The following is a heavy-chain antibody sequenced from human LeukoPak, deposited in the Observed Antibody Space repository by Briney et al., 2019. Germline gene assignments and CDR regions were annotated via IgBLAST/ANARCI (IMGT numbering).Heavy chain of an antibody. Sequence: GGSLRLSCAASGFTFSNYWMSWVRQVPGKGLEWLANIKVDGSETYYVDSLKGRFTISRDNAENSLYLQMNSLRAEDTAVYYCARAYYYDSSGYYHTHFDYWGQGTLVTVSS. CDR2: IKVDGSET. J-gene: IGHJ4*02. D-gene: IGHD3-22*01. V-gene: IGHV3-7*01. CDR1: GFTFSNYW. CDR3: ARAYYYDSSGYYHTHFDY.